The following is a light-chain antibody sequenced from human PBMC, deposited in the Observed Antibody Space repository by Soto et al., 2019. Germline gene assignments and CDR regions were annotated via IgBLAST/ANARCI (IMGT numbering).Light chain of an antibody. CDR3: QVWDSSSDHVV. Sequence: SYELTQPPSVSVAPGKTARITCGGNNIGSKSVHWYQQKPGQAPVLVIYYDSDRPSGIPERFSGSNSGNTATLTISRVEAWDEADYYSQVWDSSSDHVVFGGGTTLTVL. J-gene: IGLJ2*01. V-gene: IGLV3-21*04. CDR1: NIGSKS. CDR2: YDS.